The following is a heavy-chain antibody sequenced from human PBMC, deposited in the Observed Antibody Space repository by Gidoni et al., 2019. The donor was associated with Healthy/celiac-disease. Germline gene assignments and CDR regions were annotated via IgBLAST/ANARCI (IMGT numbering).Heavy chain of an antibody. Sequence: QVQLVESGGGLVKPGGSLRLSCAASGFTFSDYYMSWIRQAPGKGLEWVSYISSSSSYTNYADSVKGRFTISRDNAKNSLYLQMNSLRAEDTAVYYCARGIVVAPELYYDYWGQGTLVTVSS. CDR1: GFTFSDYY. V-gene: IGHV3-11*06. CDR3: ARGIVVAPELYYDY. D-gene: IGHD2-15*01. J-gene: IGHJ4*02. CDR2: ISSSSSYT.